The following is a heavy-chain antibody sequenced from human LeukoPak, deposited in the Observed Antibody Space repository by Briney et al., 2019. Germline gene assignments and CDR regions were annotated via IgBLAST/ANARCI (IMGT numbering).Heavy chain of an antibody. Sequence: GGSLRLSCAVSGFTVSSICMSWVRQAPGKGLEWVSFIYSDGNTYYADSVKGRFTLSRDSSRNTLYLQMNSLRVDDTAVYHCAGDTHSSSWYDHWGQGTLVTVSS. CDR1: GFTVSSIC. J-gene: IGHJ5*02. CDR2: IYSDGNT. CDR3: AGDTHSSSWYDH. V-gene: IGHV3-53*01. D-gene: IGHD6-19*01.